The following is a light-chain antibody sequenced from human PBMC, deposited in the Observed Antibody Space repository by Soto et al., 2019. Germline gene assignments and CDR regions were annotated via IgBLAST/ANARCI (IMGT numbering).Light chain of an antibody. V-gene: IGKV3-20*01. CDR1: QSVTSNY. J-gene: IGKJ5*01. Sequence: EIVLTQSPGTLSLSPGERATLFCRASQSVTSNYLAWYQQKPGQSPRLLIYGASSRATGIPDRFSDSGSGTDFTLTISRLEAEDFAVYYCQQNVSPPITFGQGTRLEIK. CDR3: QQNVSPPIT. CDR2: GAS.